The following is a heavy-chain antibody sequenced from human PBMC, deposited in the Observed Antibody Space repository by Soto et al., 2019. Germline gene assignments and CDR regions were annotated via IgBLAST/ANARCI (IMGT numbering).Heavy chain of an antibody. Sequence: EVQLLESGGGLVQPGGSLRLSCAASGFSFRNYAMSWVRQAPGKGLEWISTLTGSSSNIYYADSVKGRFAICRDNSRNTLYLQMNSLTAEDTAVYYCANGRATYGLLTHDYWGQGTLVTVSS. CDR2: LTGSSSNI. CDR1: GFSFRNYA. CDR3: ANGRATYGLLTHDY. D-gene: IGHD3-10*01. V-gene: IGHV3-23*01. J-gene: IGHJ4*02.